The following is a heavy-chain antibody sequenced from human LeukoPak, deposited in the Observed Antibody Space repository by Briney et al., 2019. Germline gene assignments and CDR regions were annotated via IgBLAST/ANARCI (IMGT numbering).Heavy chain of an antibody. V-gene: IGHV3-74*01. Sequence: GGSLRLSCEASGFTFRSYWMHWVRQAPEKGPVWVSRINSDGTSTSYADSVKGRFSILRDNAKNTLYLQMNSLRAEDTAVYYCSPEAFDFWGRGTLVTVSS. CDR1: GFTFRSYW. CDR3: SPEAFDF. J-gene: IGHJ4*02. CDR2: INSDGTST.